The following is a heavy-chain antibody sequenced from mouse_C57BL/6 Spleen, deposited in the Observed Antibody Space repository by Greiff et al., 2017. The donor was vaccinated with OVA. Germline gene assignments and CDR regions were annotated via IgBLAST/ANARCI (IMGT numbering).Heavy chain of an antibody. CDR2: IYPGSGST. V-gene: IGHV1-55*01. Sequence: QVQLKQPGAELVKPGASVKMSCKASGYTFTSYWITWVKQRPGQGLEWIGDIYPGSGSTNYNEKFKSKATLTVDTSSSTAYMQLSSLTSEDSAVYYCARRTTVVANLDYWGQGTTLTVSS. CDR3: ARRTTVVANLDY. CDR1: GYTFTSYW. J-gene: IGHJ2*01. D-gene: IGHD1-1*01.